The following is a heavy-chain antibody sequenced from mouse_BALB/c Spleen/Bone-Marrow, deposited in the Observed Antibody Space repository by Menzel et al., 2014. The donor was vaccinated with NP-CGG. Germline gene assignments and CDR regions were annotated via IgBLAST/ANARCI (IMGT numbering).Heavy chain of an antibody. CDR1: GFTFSSFG. CDR2: ISSGSSTI. Sequence: EVMLVESGGGLVQPGGSRKLSCAASGFTFSSFGMHWIRQAPEKGLEWVAYISSGSSTIFYADTVKGRFTVSRDNPKNTLFLQMTSLRSEDTAMYFCTRGGNWDDFDSWGQGTTFTVSS. D-gene: IGHD4-1*01. J-gene: IGHJ2*01. V-gene: IGHV5-17*02. CDR3: TRGGNWDDFDS.